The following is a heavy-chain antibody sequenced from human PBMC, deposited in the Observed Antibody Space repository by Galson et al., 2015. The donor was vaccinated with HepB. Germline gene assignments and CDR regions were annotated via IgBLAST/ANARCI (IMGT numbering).Heavy chain of an antibody. V-gene: IGHV3-21*01. Sequence: SLRLSCAASGFTFSSYSMNWVRQAPGKGLEWVSSISSSSSYIYYADSVKGRFTISRDSAKNSLYLQMNSLRAEDTAVYYCARGIERDYDFWSGSAFDIWGQGTVVTVSS. CDR3: ARGIERDYDFWSGSAFDI. J-gene: IGHJ3*02. CDR1: GFTFSSYS. D-gene: IGHD3-3*01. CDR2: ISSSSSYI.